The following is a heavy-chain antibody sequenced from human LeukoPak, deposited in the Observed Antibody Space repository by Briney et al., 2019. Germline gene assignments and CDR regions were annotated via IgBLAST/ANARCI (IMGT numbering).Heavy chain of an antibody. J-gene: IGHJ6*03. CDR2: ISSSSSTI. D-gene: IGHD6-6*01. Sequence: PGGSLRLSCAASGFTFSSYSTNWVRQAPGKGLEWVSYISSSSSTIYYADSVKGRFTISRDNAKNSLYLQMNSLRAEDTAVYYCARVRSYSSSSGYYYYYYMDVWGKGTTVTVSS. CDR1: GFTFSSYS. V-gene: IGHV3-48*01. CDR3: ARVRSYSSSSGYYYYYYMDV.